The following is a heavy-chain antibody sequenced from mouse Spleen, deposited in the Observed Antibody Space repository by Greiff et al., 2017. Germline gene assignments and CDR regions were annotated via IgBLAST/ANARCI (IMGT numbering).Heavy chain of an antibody. CDR3: TRVLRSGY. D-gene: IGHD1-1*01. CDR2: INPENGDT. CDR1: GFNIKDDY. V-gene: IGHV14-4*01. Sequence: VQLQQSGAELVRPGASVKLSCTASGFNIKDDYMHWVKQRPEQGLEWIGWINPENGDTEYATKFQGKATITADTSSNTAYLQLSSLTSEDTAVNYCTRVLRSGYRGQGTTLTVSS. J-gene: IGHJ2*01.